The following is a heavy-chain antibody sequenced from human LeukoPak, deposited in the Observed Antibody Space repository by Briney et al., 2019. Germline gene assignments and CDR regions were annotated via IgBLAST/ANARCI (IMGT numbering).Heavy chain of an antibody. CDR2: INWNGGST. CDR1: GFTFSVYA. V-gene: IGHV3-20*04. D-gene: IGHD3-22*01. J-gene: IGHJ4*02. CDR3: ARDLDSSGYYYSFDY. Sequence: GGSLRLSCAASGFTFSVYAMSWVRQAPGKGLEWVSGINWNGGSTGYADSVKGRFTISRDNAKNSLYLQMNSLRAEDTALYYCARDLDSSGYYYSFDYWGQGTLVTVSS.